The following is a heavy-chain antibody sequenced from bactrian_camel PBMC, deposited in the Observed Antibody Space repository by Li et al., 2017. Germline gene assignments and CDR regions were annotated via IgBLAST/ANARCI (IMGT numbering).Heavy chain of an antibody. D-gene: IGHD4*01. V-gene: IGHV3S1*01. Sequence: HVQLVESGGGPVQAGGSLQLSCAASIPTDGRNCMAWFRQAPGKGREAAARMSTDAYATTYANSVKGRFTASRDNAKNTLDLQMNSLKSEDTALYYCAADYGVGAFAAWGQGTQVTVS. CDR2: MSTDAYAT. J-gene: IGHJ6*01. CDR1: IPTDGRNC. CDR3: AADYGVGAFAA.